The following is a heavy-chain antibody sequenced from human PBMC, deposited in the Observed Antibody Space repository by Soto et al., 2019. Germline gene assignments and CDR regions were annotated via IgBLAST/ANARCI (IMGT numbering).Heavy chain of an antibody. CDR2: IWYDGSNK. J-gene: IGHJ6*02. V-gene: IGHV3-33*01. CDR3: ASSPLRDIVVVPAAEHYYYYGMDV. CDR1: GFTFSSYG. D-gene: IGHD2-2*01. Sequence: QVQLVESGGGVVQPGRSLRLSCAASGFTFSSYGMHWVRQAPGKGLEWVAVIWYDGSNKYYADSVKGRFTISRDNSKNTLYLQMNSLRAEDTAVYYCASSPLRDIVVVPAAEHYYYYGMDVWGQGTTVTVSS.